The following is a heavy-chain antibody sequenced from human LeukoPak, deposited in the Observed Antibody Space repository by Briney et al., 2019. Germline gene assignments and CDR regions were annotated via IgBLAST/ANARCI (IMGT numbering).Heavy chain of an antibody. Sequence: PSETLSLTCTVSGGSISSSSSYWGWIRQPPGKGLEWIGEINHSGSTNYNPSLKSRVTISVDTSKNQFSLKLSSVTAADTAVYYCARGGGRWLQFWYFDYWGQGTLVTVSS. CDR1: GGSISSSSSY. D-gene: IGHD5-24*01. J-gene: IGHJ4*02. CDR2: INHSGST. CDR3: ARGGGRWLQFWYFDY. V-gene: IGHV4-39*07.